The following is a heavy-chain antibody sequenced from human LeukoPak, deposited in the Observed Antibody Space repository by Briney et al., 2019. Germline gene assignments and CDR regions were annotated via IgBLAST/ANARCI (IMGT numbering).Heavy chain of an antibody. CDR3: ARHSQIGTTPFDY. D-gene: IGHD1-1*01. Sequence: PSVKFSSKASGYSFTSFYIPWVRQAPGQGLEWMGVINPSGGSTAYAQQFQGRVTMTRDTSTSTVYMELSSLRSEDTAVYYCARHSQIGTTPFDYWGEGSLVTVSS. CDR1: GYSFTSFY. V-gene: IGHV1-46*01. CDR2: INPSGGST. J-gene: IGHJ4*02.